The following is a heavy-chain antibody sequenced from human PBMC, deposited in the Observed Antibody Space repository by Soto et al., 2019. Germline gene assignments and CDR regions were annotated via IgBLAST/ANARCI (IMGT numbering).Heavy chain of an antibody. V-gene: IGHV1-46*01. CDR3: ALRAHYDILTGYYAQGPDAFDI. CDR1: GYTFTSYH. CDR2: INPSGGST. Sequence: ASVKVSCKASGYTFTSYHMHWVRQAPGQGLEWMGIINPSGGSTSYAQKFQGRVTMTRDTSTSTVYMELSSLRSEDTAVYYCALRAHYDILTGYYAQGPDAFDIWGQGTMVTVSS. J-gene: IGHJ3*02. D-gene: IGHD3-9*01.